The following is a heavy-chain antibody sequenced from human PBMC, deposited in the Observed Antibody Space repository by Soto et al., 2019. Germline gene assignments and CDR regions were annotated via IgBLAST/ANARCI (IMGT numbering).Heavy chain of an antibody. CDR3: ARSILVTTKSRWFDT. Sequence: QVQLRQSGAEVKKPGSSVKVSCKASGGSFSSYALSWVRQAPGQGLEWMGESSPIFGSANYAQKFQGRVTITADESTRTVYMEMNSLRSEDTAVYYCARSILVTTKSRWFDTWGQGTLVIVSS. V-gene: IGHV1-69*12. J-gene: IGHJ5*02. CDR2: SSPIFGSA. CDR1: GGSFSSYA. D-gene: IGHD2-21*02.